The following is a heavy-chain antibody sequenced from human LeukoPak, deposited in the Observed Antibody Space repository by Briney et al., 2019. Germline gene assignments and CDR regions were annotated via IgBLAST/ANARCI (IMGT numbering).Heavy chain of an antibody. Sequence: ASVKVSCKASGYTFTSYAINWVRQAPGQGLEWMGWINTNTGNPTYAQGFTGRFVFSLDTSVNTAYLQISSLKTEDTAVYYCAKVQGYCSETSCYPDYWGQGTLVTVSS. J-gene: IGHJ4*02. CDR1: GYTFTSYA. CDR3: AKVQGYCSETSCYPDY. D-gene: IGHD2-2*01. V-gene: IGHV7-4-1*02. CDR2: INTNTGNP.